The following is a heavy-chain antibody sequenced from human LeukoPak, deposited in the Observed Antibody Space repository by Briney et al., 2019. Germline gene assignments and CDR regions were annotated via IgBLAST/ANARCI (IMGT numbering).Heavy chain of an antibody. CDR2: INYSGST. V-gene: IGHV4-39*07. Sequence: SETLSLTCTVSGGSISSSNYYWGWIRQPPGKGLEWIASINYSGSTYYNPSLKSRVTISLDTSKNQFSLKLSSVTAADTAVYYCARVIRVDTAMIWFDPWGQGTLVTVSS. J-gene: IGHJ5*02. CDR1: GGSISSSNYY. CDR3: ARVIRVDTAMIWFDP. D-gene: IGHD5-18*01.